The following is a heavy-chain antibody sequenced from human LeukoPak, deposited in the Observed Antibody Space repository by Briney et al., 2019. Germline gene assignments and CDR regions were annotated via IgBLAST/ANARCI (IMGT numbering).Heavy chain of an antibody. Sequence: GESLRLSCAASGFTFSSYAMSWVRRAPGKGLEWVSGITISGGSASYADSVKGRFTISRDNPGNTLFMEMHSLRAEDTAVYYCARSTTVARAYAFDIWGQGTMVTVSS. CDR1: GFTFSSYA. V-gene: IGHV3-23*01. J-gene: IGHJ3*02. CDR3: ARSTTVARAYAFDI. D-gene: IGHD4-23*01. CDR2: ITISGGSA.